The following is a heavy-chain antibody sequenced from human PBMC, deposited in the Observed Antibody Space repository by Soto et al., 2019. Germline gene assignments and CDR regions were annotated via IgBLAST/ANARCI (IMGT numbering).Heavy chain of an antibody. CDR1: GFTFSHDG. CDR3: ARYSGKYQGPIDY. CDR2: ISYDGSNK. V-gene: IGHV3-30*03. J-gene: IGHJ4*02. D-gene: IGHD1-26*01. Sequence: QVQLVESGGGVVQPGWSLRLSCAASGFTFSHDGIHWVRQAPGKVLEWLAVISYDGSNKHYADSVKGRFTGSRDNSKNPLYLQMNSLRAEDTSVYFCARYSGKYQGPIDYWGQGTLVTVYS.